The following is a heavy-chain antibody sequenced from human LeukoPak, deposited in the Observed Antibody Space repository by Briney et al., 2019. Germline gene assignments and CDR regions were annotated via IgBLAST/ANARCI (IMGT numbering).Heavy chain of an antibody. CDR2: ISGSGDNT. CDR3: ARDLRQYDYVWGSYRDQYFDY. J-gene: IGHJ4*02. CDR1: DFTFSQFG. Sequence: GGTLRLSCAASDFTFSQFGMSWVRQAPGKGLEWISSISGSGDNTYYADSVKGRFTISRDNSKNTLYLQMNSLRAEDTAVYYCARDLRQYDYVWGSYRDQYFDYWGQGTLVTVSS. D-gene: IGHD3-16*02. V-gene: IGHV3-23*01.